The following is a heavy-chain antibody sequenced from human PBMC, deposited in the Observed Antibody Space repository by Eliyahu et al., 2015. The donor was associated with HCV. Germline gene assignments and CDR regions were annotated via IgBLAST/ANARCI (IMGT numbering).Heavy chain of an antibody. D-gene: IGHD2-15*01. CDR2: INSDGSDT. J-gene: IGHJ5*02. CDR1: XFTFSDYX. V-gene: IGHV3-74*01. Sequence: EVQLVESGGGLVQPGGSLXLSCAASXFTFSDYXMHXVRQAPGKGLIGVERINSDGSDTRYADSVEGRFTISRDNAKNTLYLQVNSLRAEDTAVYYCTRAYSRNWFDPWGQGTLVTVSS. CDR3: TRAYSRNWFDP.